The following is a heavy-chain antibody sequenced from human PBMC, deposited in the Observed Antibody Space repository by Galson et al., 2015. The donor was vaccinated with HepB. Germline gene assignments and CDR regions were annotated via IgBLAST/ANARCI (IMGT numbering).Heavy chain of an antibody. CDR2: ISWNSGSI. Sequence: SLRLSCAASGFTFDDYAMHWVRQAPGKGLEWVPGISWNSGSIGYADSVKGRFTISRDNAKNSLYLQMNRLTADDTAVYYCARDSVVPGYTYGYFDYWGQGTLVTVSS. V-gene: IGHV3-9*01. CDR1: GFTFDDYA. D-gene: IGHD5-18*01. CDR3: ARDSVVPGYTYGYFDY. J-gene: IGHJ4*02.